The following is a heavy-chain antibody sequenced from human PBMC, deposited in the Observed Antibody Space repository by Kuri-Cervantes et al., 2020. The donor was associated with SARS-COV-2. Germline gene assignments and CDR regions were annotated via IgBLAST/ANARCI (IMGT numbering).Heavy chain of an antibody. Sequence: ASVKVSCKASGYSFTSYYMHWVRQAPGEGREWMGVINPSGDRTTYAQKFQGRVTMTRDKSTSSVYMELSSLRSEDTAIYYCARDLGEPLEADYWVQGTPVTVSS. CDR2: INPSGDRT. D-gene: IGHD3-3*01. V-gene: IGHV1-46*01. J-gene: IGHJ4*02. CDR3: ARDLGEPLEADY. CDR1: GYSFTSYY.